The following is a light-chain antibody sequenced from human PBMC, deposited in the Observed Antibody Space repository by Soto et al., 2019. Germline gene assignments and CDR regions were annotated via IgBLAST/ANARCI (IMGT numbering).Light chain of an antibody. CDR2: EVT. CDR1: SSDVGGYNF. V-gene: IGLV2-14*01. J-gene: IGLJ1*01. CDR3: SSLSGGNIRV. Sequence: QSALTQPASVSGSPGQSIAISCTGTSSDVGGYNFVSWYQQHPDKAPKLIVYEVTHRPSGVSNRFSGSKSGNTASLTISGLQGEDEADYYCSSLSGGNIRVFGTGTKLT.